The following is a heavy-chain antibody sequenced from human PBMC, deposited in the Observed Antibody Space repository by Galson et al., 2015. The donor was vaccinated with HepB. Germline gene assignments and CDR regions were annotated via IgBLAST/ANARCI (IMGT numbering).Heavy chain of an antibody. CDR3: SRTYPTHTGTFDY. V-gene: IGHV3-73*01. D-gene: IGHD1-7*01. J-gene: IGHJ4*02. CDR2: IRTKANGYAT. CDR1: GFTFSGST. Sequence: SLRLSCAASGFTFSGSTMHWVRQASGKGLEWVGRIRTKANGYATAYAASVKGRFTISRDDLRSTAYLQMNSLKTEDTAVYYCSRTYPTHTGTFDYWGQGTLVTAFS.